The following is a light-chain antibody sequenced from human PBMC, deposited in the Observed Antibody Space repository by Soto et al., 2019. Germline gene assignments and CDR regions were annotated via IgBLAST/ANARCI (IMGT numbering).Light chain of an antibody. CDR1: SSDIGGYDH. J-gene: IGLJ3*02. V-gene: IGLV2-8*01. CDR2: EVT. CDR3: CSYARGSRA. Sequence: QSALTQPPSASGSPGQSVTISCTGTSSDIGGYDHVSWYQQHPGKAPKVMIYEVTKRPSGVPDRFSGSKAGNTASLTVFGLQAEDEADYYCCSYARGSRAFGGGTKLTVL.